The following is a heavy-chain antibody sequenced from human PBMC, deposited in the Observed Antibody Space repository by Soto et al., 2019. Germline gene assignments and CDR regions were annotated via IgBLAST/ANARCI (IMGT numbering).Heavy chain of an antibody. CDR2: IYYSGST. CDR1: GGSISGYY. J-gene: IGHJ4*02. CDR3: AKVRDDHSYFFDY. V-gene: IGHV4-59*01. Sequence: SETLSLTCTVSGGSISGYYWSWIRQPPGKGLEWIGYIYYSGSTTYNPSLKSPVTISVDTSRNQFSLKLSSVTAADTAVYYCAKVRDDHSYFFDYWGQGTLVTVSS. D-gene: IGHD6-6*01.